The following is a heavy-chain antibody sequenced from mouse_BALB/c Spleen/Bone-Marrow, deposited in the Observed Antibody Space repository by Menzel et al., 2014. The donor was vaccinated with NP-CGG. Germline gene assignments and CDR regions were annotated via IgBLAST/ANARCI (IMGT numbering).Heavy chain of an antibody. J-gene: IGHJ3*01. CDR1: GYTFTDYN. Sequence: DVHLVESGPELVKPGASVKISCKASGYTFTDYNMHWVKQSHGKSLEWIGYIYPYNGGTGYNQKFKSKATLTVDNSSNTAYMELRSLTSEDSAVYYCARSEGYDYDWFAYWGQGTLVTVSA. CDR2: IYPYNGGT. D-gene: IGHD2-4*01. V-gene: IGHV1S29*02. CDR3: ARSEGYDYDWFAY.